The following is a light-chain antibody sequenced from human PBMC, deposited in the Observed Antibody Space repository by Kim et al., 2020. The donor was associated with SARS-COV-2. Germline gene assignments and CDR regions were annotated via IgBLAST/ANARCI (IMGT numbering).Light chain of an antibody. CDR2: EDN. Sequence: KTVTISCTRSSGSIANNYVQWYQQRPGSSPTSVIYEDNRRPSGVPDRFSGSIDSSSNSASLTISGLKTEDEADYYCQSYDSSNRGVFGGGTADRP. J-gene: IGLJ3*02. CDR1: SGSIANNY. V-gene: IGLV6-57*01. CDR3: QSYDSSNRGV.